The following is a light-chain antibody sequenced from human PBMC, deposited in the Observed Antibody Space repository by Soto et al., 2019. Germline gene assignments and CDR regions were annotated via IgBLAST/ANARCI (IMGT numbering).Light chain of an antibody. CDR3: QQYGSSPLT. CDR1: QSVSSSY. CDR2: GAS. J-gene: IGKJ5*01. V-gene: IGKV3-20*01. Sequence: EIVLTQSPGTLSLSPGERATLSCRASQSVSSSYLAWYQQKPGQAPRLLIYGASSRATGIPDRFSGSGSGTDFTLTIRRLEPEDFAVYYCQQYGSSPLTFGQGTRLEI.